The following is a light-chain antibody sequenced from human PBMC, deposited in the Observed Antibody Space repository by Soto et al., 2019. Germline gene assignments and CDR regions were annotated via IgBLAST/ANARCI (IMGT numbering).Light chain of an antibody. CDR2: LGS. CDR1: QSLLHNNGYNY. V-gene: IGKV2-28*01. CDR3: MQALQTPRT. J-gene: IGKJ1*01. Sequence: DIVMTQSPLSLPVSPGEPASISCRSSQSLLHNNGYNYLDWYLQKPGQSPQLLIYLGSNRASGVXDXXSGSGSGTEFTLKISRVEAEDVGVYYCMQALQTPRTFGQGTKVEIK.